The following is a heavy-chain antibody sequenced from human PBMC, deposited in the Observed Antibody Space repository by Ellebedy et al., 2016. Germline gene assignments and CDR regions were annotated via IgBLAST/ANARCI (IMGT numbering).Heavy chain of an antibody. V-gene: IGHV1-18*04. CDR1: AYTFTHYG. J-gene: IGHJ6*02. CDR3: ARPIVGATGGGDYYYYGMDV. D-gene: IGHD1-26*01. CDR2: ISGYSGTT. Sequence: ASVKVSCXTSAYTFTHYGITWVRQPPGQGLEWMGWISGYSGTTNYAQTFEDRVTMTIDTSTSTVYMELRSLRSDDTAEYYCARPIVGATGGGDYYYYGMDVWGQGTTVIVSS.